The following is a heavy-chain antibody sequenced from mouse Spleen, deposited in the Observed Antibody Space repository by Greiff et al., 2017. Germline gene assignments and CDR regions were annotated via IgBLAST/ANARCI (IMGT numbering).Heavy chain of an antibody. CDR2: IYPGSGST. D-gene: IGHD3-1*01. Sequence: QVQLKQPGAELVKPGASVKMSCKASGYTFTSYWITWVKQRPGQGLEWIGDIYPGSGSTNYNEKFKSKATLTVDTSSSTAYMQLSSLTSEDSAVYYCARWELGLLAWFAYWGQGTLVTVSA. J-gene: IGHJ3*01. CDR1: GYTFTSYW. CDR3: ARWELGLLAWFAY. V-gene: IGHV1-55*01.